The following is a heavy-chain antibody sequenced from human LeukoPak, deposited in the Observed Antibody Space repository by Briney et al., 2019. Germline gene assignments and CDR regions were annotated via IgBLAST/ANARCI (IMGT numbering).Heavy chain of an antibody. Sequence: GGSLRLSCAASGFTFSSYFMSWGRQAAGKGLKWVANIKQDGSERYYVDSVKGRFTISRDNAKNSLYLQMNSLRAEDTAVYYCARDQEDIVVVPAASAKYYYYYYMDVWGKGTTVTISS. V-gene: IGHV3-7*01. CDR3: ARDQEDIVVVPAASAKYYYYYYMDV. CDR2: IKQDGSER. J-gene: IGHJ6*03. D-gene: IGHD2-2*01. CDR1: GFTFSSYF.